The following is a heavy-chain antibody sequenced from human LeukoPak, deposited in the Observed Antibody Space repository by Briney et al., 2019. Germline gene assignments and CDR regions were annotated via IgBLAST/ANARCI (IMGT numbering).Heavy chain of an antibody. CDR1: GDSMTTYY. J-gene: IGHJ4*02. CDR3: ARLSNPYGGFHLDY. V-gene: IGHV4-59*08. D-gene: IGHD3-10*01. Sequence: SETLSLTCSVSGDSMTTYYGSWIRQPPGKGLEWIGYIRYTGRTNYIPSLMRRVTMSIDTSRTQFSLKLNSVTAADTAVYFCARLSNPYGGFHLDYWGQGILVTVSS. CDR2: IRYTGRT.